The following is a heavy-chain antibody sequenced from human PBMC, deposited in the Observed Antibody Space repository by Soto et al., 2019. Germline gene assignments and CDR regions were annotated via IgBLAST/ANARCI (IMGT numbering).Heavy chain of an antibody. CDR2: IIPFFGTA. V-gene: IGHV1-69*18. CDR1: GGTFTNRA. CDR3: ARLGHCSGGTCTSTGDS. Sequence: QVQLVQSGAEVKNPGSSVKVSCKASGGTFTNRAISWVRQAPGQGLEWMGRIIPFFGTANYAQKFQDRVTITADESSRTAYMELSGLRFEDTAVYYCARLGHCSGGTCTSTGDSSGQGTLVTVSS. J-gene: IGHJ4*02. D-gene: IGHD2-15*01.